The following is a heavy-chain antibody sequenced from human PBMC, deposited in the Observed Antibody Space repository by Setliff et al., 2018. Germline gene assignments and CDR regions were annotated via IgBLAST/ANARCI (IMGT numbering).Heavy chain of an antibody. V-gene: IGHV4-61*09. CDR3: ARGLVAARYYYYYYMDV. J-gene: IGHJ6*03. CDR1: GGSLSSGPYY. CDR2: IYSTETT. Sequence: SETLSLTCTVSGGSLSSGPYYWTWVRQPAGKGLECIGHIYSTETTSYSPSLKSRVTISADTSKNQFSLQLSSVTATDTAVYYCARGLVAARYYYYYYMDVWGKGTTVTVSS. D-gene: IGHD2-21*01.